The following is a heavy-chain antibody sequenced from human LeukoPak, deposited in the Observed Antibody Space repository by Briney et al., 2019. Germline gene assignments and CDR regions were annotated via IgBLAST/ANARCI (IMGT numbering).Heavy chain of an antibody. CDR3: ARGGPAPHRITLIVVASSTDAFDI. Sequence: ALVKVSCKASGYTFTSYGISWVRQAPGQGLEWMGWISAYNGDTNYAQKLQGRVTMTTDTSTSTAYMELRSLRSDDTAVYYCARGGPAPHRITLIVVASSTDAFDIWGQGTMVTVSS. J-gene: IGHJ3*02. CDR2: ISAYNGDT. CDR1: GYTFTSYG. V-gene: IGHV1-18*01. D-gene: IGHD3-22*01.